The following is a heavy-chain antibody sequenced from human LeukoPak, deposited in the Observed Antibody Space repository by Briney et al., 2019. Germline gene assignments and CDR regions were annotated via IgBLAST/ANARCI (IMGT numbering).Heavy chain of an antibody. CDR1: GFTFSGSA. V-gene: IGHV3-73*01. Sequence: PGGSLRLSCAASGFTFSGSAMHWVRQASGKGLEWVGRIRSKANSYATAYAASVKGRFTISRDDSKNKAYLQMNSLKTEDKAVYYCTTLKFSGRYGDPADYWGQGTLVTVSS. D-gene: IGHD1-26*01. CDR2: IRSKANSYAT. J-gene: IGHJ4*02. CDR3: TTLKFSGRYGDPADY.